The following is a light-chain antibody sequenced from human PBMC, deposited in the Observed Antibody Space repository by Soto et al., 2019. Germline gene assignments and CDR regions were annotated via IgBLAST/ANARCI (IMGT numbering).Light chain of an antibody. CDR1: QSVSSY. J-gene: IGKJ1*01. Sequence: EIVLTQSPATLSLSPGERATLSCRASQSVSSYLGWYQQKPGQAPRLLIDDASNRAAGIPARFSGSGSGTDFTLTISSLEPEDSAVYFCQQRSNWPCTFGQGTKVEIK. CDR2: DAS. V-gene: IGKV3-11*01. CDR3: QQRSNWPCT.